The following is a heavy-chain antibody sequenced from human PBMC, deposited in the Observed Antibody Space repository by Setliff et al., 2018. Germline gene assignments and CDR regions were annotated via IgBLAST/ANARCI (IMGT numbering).Heavy chain of an antibody. D-gene: IGHD3-3*01. J-gene: IGHJ3*02. CDR1: GYSFTNYW. CDR2: IYPGDSDT. CDR3: ARQAIFGSDAFDI. Sequence: GESLKISCKGSGYSFTNYWIVWVRQMPGKGLEWMGIIYPGDSDTRYRPSFQGQVTISADKSISTAYLQWSSLKASDTAMYYCARQAIFGSDAFDIWGQGTMVTVSS. V-gene: IGHV5-51*01.